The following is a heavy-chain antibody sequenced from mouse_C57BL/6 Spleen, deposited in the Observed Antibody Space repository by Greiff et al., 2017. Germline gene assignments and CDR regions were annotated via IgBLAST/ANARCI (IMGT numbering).Heavy chain of an antibody. CDR3: TRGSYSAWFAY. Sequence: EVMLVESGEGLVKPGGSMKLSCAASGFTFSSYAMSWVRQTPEKRLEWVAYISSGGDYIYYADTVKGRFTISRDNARNTLYLQMSSLKSEDTAMYYCTRGSYSAWFAYWGQGTLVTVSA. CDR1: GFTFSSYA. J-gene: IGHJ3*01. V-gene: IGHV5-9-1*02. D-gene: IGHD1-1*01. CDR2: ISSGGDYI.